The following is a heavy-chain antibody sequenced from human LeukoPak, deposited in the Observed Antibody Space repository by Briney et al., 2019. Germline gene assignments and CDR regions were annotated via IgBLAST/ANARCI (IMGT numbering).Heavy chain of an antibody. CDR3: ASGRGYCSSTSCSTDDAFDL. CDR2: ISAYNGNT. D-gene: IGHD2-2*02. CDR1: GYTFTSYG. V-gene: IGHV1-18*01. J-gene: IGHJ3*01. Sequence: VASVKVSCKASGYTFTSYGISWVRQAPGQGLEWMGWISAYNGNTNYAQKFQGRVTMTRDTSISTAYMELSRLRSDDTAVYYCASGRGYCSSTSCSTDDAFDLWGQGTMVTVSS.